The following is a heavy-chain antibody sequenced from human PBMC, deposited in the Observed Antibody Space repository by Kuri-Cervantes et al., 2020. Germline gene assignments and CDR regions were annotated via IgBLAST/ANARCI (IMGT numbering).Heavy chain of an antibody. CDR3: ARGFELNYYDSSGFYVDS. J-gene: IGHJ4*02. CDR2: INHSGST. D-gene: IGHD3-22*01. CDR1: GGSFSGYY. Sequence: GSLRLSCAVYGGSFSGYYWSWIRQPPGKGLEWIGEINHSGSTNYNPSLKSRVFISVDTSKNQFSLKLSSVTAADTAVYYCARGFELNYYDSSGFYVDSWGQGTLVTVSS. V-gene: IGHV4-34*01.